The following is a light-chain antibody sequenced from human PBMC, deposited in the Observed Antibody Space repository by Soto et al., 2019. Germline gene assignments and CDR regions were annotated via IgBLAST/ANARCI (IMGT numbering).Light chain of an antibody. V-gene: IGKV1-33*01. Sequence: DIQMTQSPSSLSASLGDRVTITCQASQAISEYLHWYHQRPGKAPILVIYDASNLEAGAPSRFSGGGSGTSFTLTISSLQPEDIGTYFCQQYNNLPYTFGQGTKLDIK. CDR1: QAISEY. J-gene: IGKJ2*01. CDR3: QQYNNLPYT. CDR2: DAS.